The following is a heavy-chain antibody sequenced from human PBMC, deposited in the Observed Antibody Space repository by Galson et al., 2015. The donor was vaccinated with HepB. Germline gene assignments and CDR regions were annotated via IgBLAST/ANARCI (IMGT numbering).Heavy chain of an antibody. CDR1: GFTFSTYA. D-gene: IGHD3-10*02. V-gene: IGHV3-23*01. CDR3: TKGYGLFGS. CDR2: ISGSGTST. J-gene: IGHJ5*02. Sequence: SLRLSCAASGFTFSTYAMSWVRQAPGKGLEWVSGISGSGTSTYYADSVKGRFTISRDNSKNTLHLQMNSLRAEDTAVYYCTKGYGLFGSWGQGSLVTVSS.